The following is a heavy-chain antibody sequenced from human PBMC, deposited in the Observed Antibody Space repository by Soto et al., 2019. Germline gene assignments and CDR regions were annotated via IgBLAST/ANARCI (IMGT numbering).Heavy chain of an antibody. Sequence: XESLSLACAASGFTFTSFAISWVRQAPGTGLEWVASISGTGSTTYYGDSVTGRFTVSRDNSKNMVYLQMKSLRPEDKAVYLCAKGTARVTAQNFESWGQGTRVTVSS. CDR2: ISGTGSTT. V-gene: IGHV3-23*01. CDR1: GFTFTSFA. J-gene: IGHJ4*02. D-gene: IGHD2-21*02. CDR3: AKGTARVTAQNFES.